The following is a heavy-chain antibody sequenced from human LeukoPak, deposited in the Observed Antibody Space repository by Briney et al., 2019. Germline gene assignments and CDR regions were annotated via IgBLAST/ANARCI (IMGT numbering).Heavy chain of an antibody. J-gene: IGHJ5*02. V-gene: IGHV3-43*01. CDR1: GFTFDDYT. CDR2: ISWDGGST. D-gene: IGHD5-24*01. CDR3: AKGDRDGYNWSPLDP. Sequence: GGSLRLSCAASGFTFDDYTMHWVRQAPGKGLEWVSLISWDGGSTYYADSVKGRFTISRDNSKNSLYLQMNSLRTEDTALYYCAKGDRDGYNWSPLDPWGQGTLVTVSS.